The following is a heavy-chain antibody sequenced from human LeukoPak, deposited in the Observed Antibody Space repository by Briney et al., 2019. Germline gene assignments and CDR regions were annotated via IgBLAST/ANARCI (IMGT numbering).Heavy chain of an antibody. V-gene: IGHV3-30*02. CDR3: AKDGQKAGSGAPGDYYYYYYMDV. CDR1: GFTFSSYG. CDR2: IRYDGSNK. D-gene: IGHD3-10*01. Sequence: PGGSLRLSCAASGFTFSSYGVHWVRQAPGKGLEWVAFIRYDGSNKYYADSVKGRFTISRDNSKNTLYLQMNSLRAEDTAVYYCAKDGQKAGSGAPGDYYYYYYMDVWGKGTTVTISS. J-gene: IGHJ6*03.